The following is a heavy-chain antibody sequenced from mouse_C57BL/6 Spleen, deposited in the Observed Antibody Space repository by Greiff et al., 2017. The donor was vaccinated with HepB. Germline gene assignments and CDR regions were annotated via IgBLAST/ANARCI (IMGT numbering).Heavy chain of an antibody. CDR1: GYTFTSYW. J-gene: IGHJ1*01. D-gene: IGHD3-3*01. V-gene: IGHV1-53*01. Sequence: QVQLQQSGTELVKPGASVKLSCKASGYTFTSYWMHWVKQRPGQGLEWIGNINPSNGGTNYNEKFKSKATLTVDKYSSTAYMKLSSLTSEESAVYYCAREEGSGSIYGYFDFWGPGTTVTVPS. CDR2: INPSNGGT. CDR3: AREEGSGSIYGYFDF.